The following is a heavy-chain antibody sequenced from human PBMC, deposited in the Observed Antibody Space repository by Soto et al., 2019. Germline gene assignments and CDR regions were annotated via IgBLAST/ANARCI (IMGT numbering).Heavy chain of an antibody. CDR2: ISYDGSNK. Sequence: QVQLVESGGGVVQPGRSLRLSCAASGFTFSTYGMHWVRQAPGKGLEWVADISYDGSNKYYADSVKGRFTISRDNSKNTLYLQMNSLRAEDTAVYYCAKSVGTEVGATDAFDIWGQGTMVTLSS. CDR1: GFTFSTYG. J-gene: IGHJ3*02. V-gene: IGHV3-30*18. D-gene: IGHD1-26*01. CDR3: AKSVGTEVGATDAFDI.